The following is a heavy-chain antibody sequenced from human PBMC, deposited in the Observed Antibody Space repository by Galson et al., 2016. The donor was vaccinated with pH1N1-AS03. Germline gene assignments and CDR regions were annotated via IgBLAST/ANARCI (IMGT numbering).Heavy chain of an antibody. Sequence: PALVKPTQTLTLTCTVSGFSRSTGGMRVSWIRQPPGKALAWLGRIDRDDGTFYSTSLKPRLTISKDTSKHQVVLTMTNMDPVDTGTYYCTRTLNYNTGLGGWGPGATVTVSS. CDR3: TRTLNYNTGLGG. V-gene: IGHV2-70*04. CDR2: IDRDDGT. D-gene: IGHD5-24*01. CDR1: GFSRSTGGMR. J-gene: IGHJ6*02.